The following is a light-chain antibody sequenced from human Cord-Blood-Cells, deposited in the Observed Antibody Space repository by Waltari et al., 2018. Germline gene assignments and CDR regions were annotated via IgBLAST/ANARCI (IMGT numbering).Light chain of an antibody. CDR3: CSYAGSYTLV. J-gene: IGLJ2*01. Sequence: QSALTQPRHMSGSPGQSVTISCTGTSRDVGGYKHVSWYQQHLGKAPKLMIYDVSKRPSGVPDRFSGSKSGNPASLTISGLQAEDEADYYCCSYAGSYTLVFGGGTKLTVL. CDR2: DVS. V-gene: IGLV2-11*01. CDR1: SRDVGGYKH.